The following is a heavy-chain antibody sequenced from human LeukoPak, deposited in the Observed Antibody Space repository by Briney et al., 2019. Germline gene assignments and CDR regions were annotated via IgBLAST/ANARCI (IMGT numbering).Heavy chain of an antibody. Sequence: SETLSLTCTVSDGSISSSSYYWGWIRQPPGKGLEWIGSIYYSGSTYYNPSLKSRVTISVDTSKNQFSLKLSSVTAADTAVYYCAREVGYYYYMDVWGKGTTVTVSS. J-gene: IGHJ6*03. CDR1: DGSISSSSYY. D-gene: IGHD1-26*01. V-gene: IGHV4-39*02. CDR2: IYYSGST. CDR3: AREVGYYYYMDV.